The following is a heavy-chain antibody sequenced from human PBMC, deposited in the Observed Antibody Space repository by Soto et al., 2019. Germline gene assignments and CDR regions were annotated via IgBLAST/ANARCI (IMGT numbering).Heavy chain of an antibody. J-gene: IGHJ4*02. D-gene: IGHD3-16*02. CDR2: VSSDGRDK. Sequence: EVQLEESGGGLVQPGGSLRLSCAASGFSFSSYWMSWVRQAPGKGPEWVAIVSSDGRDKTYADSVKGRFTISRDNAENSLLLQMNSLRADDTAVYYWARDDRYSGPVDYWGQGALVNVSS. CDR3: ARDDRYSGPVDY. CDR1: GFSFSSYW. V-gene: IGHV3-7*01.